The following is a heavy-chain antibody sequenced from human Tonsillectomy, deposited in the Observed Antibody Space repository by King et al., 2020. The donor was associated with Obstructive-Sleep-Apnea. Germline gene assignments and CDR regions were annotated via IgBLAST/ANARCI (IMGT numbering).Heavy chain of an antibody. Sequence: VQLVESGGDLVQPGGSLRLSCAASGFTFSDYWMTWIRQVPGKGLEWVALIKHDGSDKADVDSVKGRFAISKDNAKHSLYLQMNNLKAEDTAVYYCATDPHHYSAGGAFGYWGQGTPVTVSS. J-gene: IGHJ4*02. CDR3: ATDPHHYSAGGAFGY. D-gene: IGHD2-8*02. CDR2: IKHDGSDK. V-gene: IGHV3-7*03. CDR1: GFTFSDYW.